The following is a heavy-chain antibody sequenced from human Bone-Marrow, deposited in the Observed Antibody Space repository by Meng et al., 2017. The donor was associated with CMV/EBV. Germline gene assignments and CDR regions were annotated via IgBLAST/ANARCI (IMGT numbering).Heavy chain of an antibody. V-gene: IGHV1-2*02. J-gene: IGHJ4*02. CDR3: ASLTDCSSTSCYNY. CDR1: GYTVTGYY. CDR2: INPNSGGT. Sequence: ASGYTVTGYYMHWVRQAPGQGLEWMGWINPNSGGTNYAQKFQGRVTMTRDTSISTAYMELSRLRSDDTAVYYCASLTDCSSTSCYNYWGQGTLVTVSS. D-gene: IGHD2-2*02.